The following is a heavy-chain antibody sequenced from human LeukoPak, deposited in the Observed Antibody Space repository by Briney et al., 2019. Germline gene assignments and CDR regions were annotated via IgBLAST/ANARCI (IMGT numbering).Heavy chain of an antibody. CDR3: ARDPYYYGSGSYSQQENDY. CDR2: MNPNSGNT. V-gene: IGHV1-8*01. Sequence: GASVKVSCKASGYTFTSYDINWVRQATGQGLEWMGWMNPNSGNTGYAQKFQGRVTMTRNTSISTAYMELSSLRSEDTAVYYCARDPYYYGSGSYSQQENDYWGQGTLVTVSS. J-gene: IGHJ4*02. CDR1: GYTFTSYD. D-gene: IGHD3-10*01.